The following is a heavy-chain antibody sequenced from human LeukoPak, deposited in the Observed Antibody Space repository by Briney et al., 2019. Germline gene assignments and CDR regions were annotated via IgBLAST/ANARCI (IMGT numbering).Heavy chain of an antibody. D-gene: IGHD3-3*02. Sequence: SEILSLTCAVSGDSISSSNWWSWVRQPPGKGLEWLGEIYHRGNIDYNPSFKSRITISIDKSKNQFSLKLSSVTAADTAVYYCARDRVASPWYYFDSWGQGTLVTVSS. CDR2: IYHRGNI. J-gene: IGHJ4*02. CDR1: GDSISSSNW. CDR3: ARDRVASPWYYFDS. V-gene: IGHV4-4*02.